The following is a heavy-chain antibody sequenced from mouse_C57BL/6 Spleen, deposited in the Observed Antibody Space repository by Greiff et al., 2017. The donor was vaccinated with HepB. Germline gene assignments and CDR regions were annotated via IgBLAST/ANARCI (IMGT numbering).Heavy chain of an antibody. D-gene: IGHD2-3*01. J-gene: IGHJ4*01. CDR3: AREGLLRSYYAMDY. CDR1: GFTFSDYY. Sequence: EVQRVESEGGLVQPGSSMKLSCTASGFTFSDYYMAWVRQVPEKGLEWVANINYDGSSTYYLDSLKSRFIISRDNAKNILYLQMSSLKSEDTAMYYCAREGLLRSYYAMDYWGQGTSVTVSS. V-gene: IGHV5-16*01. CDR2: INYDGSST.